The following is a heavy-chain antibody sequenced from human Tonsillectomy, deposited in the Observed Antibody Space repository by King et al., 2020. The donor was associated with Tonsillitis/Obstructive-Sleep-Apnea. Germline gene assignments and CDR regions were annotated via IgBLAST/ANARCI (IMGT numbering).Heavy chain of an antibody. J-gene: IGHJ3*02. V-gene: IGHV3-15*07. CDR1: GFTFSNAW. CDR2: IKSKTDGGTT. CDR3: TTEDSSGYYSDAFDI. D-gene: IGHD3-22*01. Sequence: VQLVQSGGGLVKPGGSLRLSCAASGFTFSNAWMNWVRQAPGKGLEWVGRIKSKTDGGTTDYAAPVKGRFTISRDDSKNTLYLQMNSLKTEDTAVYYCTTEDSSGYYSDAFDIWGQGTMVTVSS.